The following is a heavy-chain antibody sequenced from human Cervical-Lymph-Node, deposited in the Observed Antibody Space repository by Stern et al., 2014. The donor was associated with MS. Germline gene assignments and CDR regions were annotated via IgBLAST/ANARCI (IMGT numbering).Heavy chain of an antibody. D-gene: IGHD6-25*01. CDR3: ARDQGLRGHDY. CDR2: INPSGGRT. J-gene: IGHJ4*02. V-gene: IGHV1-46*01. Sequence: QVQLVQSGAEVKKPGASVKVSCKASGYTFTSYYMHWVRQSPGQGLEWMGIINPSGGRTSYAQTFQGSVTLNRDSSTSTVYMELSSLRSEDTAVYYCARDQGLRGHDYWGQGTLVTGSS. CDR1: GYTFTSYY.